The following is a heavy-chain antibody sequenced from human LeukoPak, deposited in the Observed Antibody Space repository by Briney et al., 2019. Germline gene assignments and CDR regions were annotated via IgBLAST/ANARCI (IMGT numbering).Heavy chain of an antibody. CDR1: GGTFSSYA. J-gene: IGHJ4*02. CDR2: IIPIFGTA. V-gene: IGHV1-69*13. CDR3: ARDESNYYGSSGYYFDY. D-gene: IGHD3-22*01. Sequence: ASVKVSCKASGGTFSSYAISWVRQAPGQGLEWMGGIIPIFGTANYAQKFQGRVTITADESTSTAYMELSSLRSEDTAVYYCARDESNYYGSSGYYFDYWGQGTLVTVSS.